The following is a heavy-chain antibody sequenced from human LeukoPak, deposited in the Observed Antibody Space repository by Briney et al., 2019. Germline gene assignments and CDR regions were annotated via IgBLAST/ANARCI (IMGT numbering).Heavy chain of an antibody. J-gene: IGHJ6*03. CDR3: ARDWDQLVPSKGGPPRYFYFMDV. Sequence: ASVKVSCKASGYTFTGYRMHWVRQAPGQGLEWMGWINPNIGDTKYTQKFQDRVTLTRDTSISTAYMELSRLRPDDTAVYYCARDWDQLVPSKGGPPRYFYFMDVWGKGTSVIVSS. D-gene: IGHD2-15*01. CDR2: INPNIGDT. V-gene: IGHV1-2*02. CDR1: GYTFTGYR.